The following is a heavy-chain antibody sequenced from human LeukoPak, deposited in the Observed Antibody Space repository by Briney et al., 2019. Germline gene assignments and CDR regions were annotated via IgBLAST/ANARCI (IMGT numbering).Heavy chain of an antibody. CDR2: IWYDGSNK. Sequence: GGSLRLSCAASGLTFRNYGMHWVRQAPGKGLEWVAIIWYDGSNKYYADSVKGRFTISRDNSKNTLYLQMNSLRADDTAVYYCARVQGGWSSNYFDYWGQGTLVTVSS. J-gene: IGHJ4*02. CDR1: GLTFRNYG. CDR3: ARVQGGWSSNYFDY. V-gene: IGHV3-33*08. D-gene: IGHD6-19*01.